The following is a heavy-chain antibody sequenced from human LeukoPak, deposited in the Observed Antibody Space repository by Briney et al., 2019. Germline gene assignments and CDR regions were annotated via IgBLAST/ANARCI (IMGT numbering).Heavy chain of an antibody. CDR1: GFTFTTYW. Sequence: GGSLRLSCATSGFTFTTYWMSWVRQAPGEGLEWVANINQGGSGRYYVDSVKGRFTISRDNARNSLYLQMDSLRAEDTGVYYCARDHYVPHYWGQGTLVTVSS. J-gene: IGHJ4*02. CDR3: ARDHYVPHY. V-gene: IGHV3-7*01. CDR2: INQGGSGR. D-gene: IGHD3-10*02.